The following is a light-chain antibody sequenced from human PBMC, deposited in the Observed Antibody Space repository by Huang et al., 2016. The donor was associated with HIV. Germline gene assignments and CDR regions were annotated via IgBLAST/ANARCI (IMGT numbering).Light chain of an antibody. Sequence: DIQMTQSTSSLSASVGDRVTITCQASQDINNFLNWYQQKPGKAHKLLILDASNLQAGVPSRFSGSGSGTHFTFTITSLQRDDIGTYYCQQYDDVPISFGGGTKV. V-gene: IGKV1-33*01. J-gene: IGKJ4*01. CDR2: DAS. CDR1: QDINNF. CDR3: QQYDDVPIS.